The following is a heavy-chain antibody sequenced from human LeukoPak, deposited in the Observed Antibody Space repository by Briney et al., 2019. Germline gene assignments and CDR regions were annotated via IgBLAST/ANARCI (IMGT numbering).Heavy chain of an antibody. J-gene: IGHJ4*02. CDR2: IHYTGGT. Sequence: PSETLSLTCSVSAGSLSTYWWSWIRQPPGKGLEWIGFIHYTGGTLYNPSLKSRVTLSVDVSKSQFSLSLTSATTADTAVYYCVCEILTGYFVSDYWGQGTLVIVSS. D-gene: IGHD3-9*01. CDR1: AGSLSTYW. V-gene: IGHV4-59*01. CDR3: VCEILTGYFVSDY.